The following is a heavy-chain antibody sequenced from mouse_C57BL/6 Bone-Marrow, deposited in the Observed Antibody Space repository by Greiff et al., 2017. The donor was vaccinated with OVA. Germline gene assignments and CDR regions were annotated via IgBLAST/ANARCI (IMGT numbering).Heavy chain of an antibody. CDR3: TLYGSDLDFDV. CDR1: GFNINDDY. V-gene: IGHV14-4*01. CDR2: LDPENGDT. D-gene: IGHD1-1*01. J-gene: IGHJ1*02. Sequence: VHVKQSGAELVRPGASVKLSCTASGFNINDDYMPWVKQRPEQGLEWIGWLDPENGDTEYAAKFQGKATITADTSSNTAYLQLSSLTSEDTSVYYCTLYGSDLDFDVWGTGTTVTVSS.